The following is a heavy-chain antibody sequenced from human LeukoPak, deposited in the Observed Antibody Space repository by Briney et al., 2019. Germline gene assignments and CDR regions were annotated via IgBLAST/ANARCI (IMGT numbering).Heavy chain of an antibody. CDR1: GGSISIFY. CDR2: IYYSGTT. D-gene: IGHD6-19*01. V-gene: IGHV4-59*01. J-gene: IGHJ4*02. Sequence: SETLSLTCTVSGGSISIFYWSWIRQPPGKGLEWIGDIYYSGTTNYNPSLKSRVTISLDTSKNQCSLRLSSVTAADTAVYYCARIDAVAATPTSFDYWGQGTLVTVSS. CDR3: ARIDAVAATPTSFDY.